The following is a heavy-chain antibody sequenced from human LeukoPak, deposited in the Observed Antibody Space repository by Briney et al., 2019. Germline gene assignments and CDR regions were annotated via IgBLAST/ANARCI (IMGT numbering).Heavy chain of an antibody. CDR2: TSYSGST. J-gene: IGHJ3*02. Sequence: SSETLSLTCTVSGGSISSSYWSWIRQPPGKGLEWIGYTSYSGSTDYNPSLKSRVTMSVDTSKNQFSLKLTSVIAADTAVYYCVESGNRGYSYGYSAFDIWGQGTTVTVSS. CDR3: VESGNRGYSYGYSAFDI. V-gene: IGHV4-59*08. CDR1: GGSISSSY. D-gene: IGHD5-18*01.